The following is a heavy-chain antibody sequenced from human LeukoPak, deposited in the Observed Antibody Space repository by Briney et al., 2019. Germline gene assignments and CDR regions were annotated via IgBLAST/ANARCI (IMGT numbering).Heavy chain of an antibody. V-gene: IGHV3-21*01. CDR3: ARDPARYYDSSGYHQFDY. D-gene: IGHD3-22*01. CDR1: GFTFSTYS. Sequence: GGSLRLSCAASGFTFSTYSMGWVRQAPGKGLEWVSSISSSSSYIYYADSVKGRFTISRDNAKNSLYLQMNSLRGEDTAVYYCARDPARYYDSSGYHQFDYWGQGTLVTVSS. CDR2: ISSSSSYI. J-gene: IGHJ4*02.